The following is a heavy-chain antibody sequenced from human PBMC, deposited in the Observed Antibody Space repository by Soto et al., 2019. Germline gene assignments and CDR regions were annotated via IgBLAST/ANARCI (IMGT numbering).Heavy chain of an antibody. CDR1: GGSISSYY. CDR3: ERDVSDGSGWFDP. D-gene: IGHD6-19*01. Sequence: QVQLQESGPGLVKPSETLSLTCTVSGGSISSYYWSWIRQPPGKGLEWIGYIYYSGSTNYNPSLKSRVTISVDTSKNQFSLKLSSVTAADTAVYYRERDVSDGSGWFDPWGQGTLVTVSS. J-gene: IGHJ5*02. CDR2: IYYSGST. V-gene: IGHV4-59*01.